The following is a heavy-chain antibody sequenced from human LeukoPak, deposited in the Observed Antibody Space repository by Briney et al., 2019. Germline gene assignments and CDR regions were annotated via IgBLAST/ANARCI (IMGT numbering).Heavy chain of an antibody. Sequence: GGSLRLSCAASGFTFTSYSMNWVRQAPGKGLERVSYISIGSSTRYYADSVKGRFTISRDNAKNSLYLQMNSPRDEDTAVYYCARAMDGWFDPWGQGTLVTVSS. J-gene: IGHJ5*02. V-gene: IGHV3-48*02. CDR1: GFTFTSYS. D-gene: IGHD3/OR15-3a*01. CDR2: ISIGSSTR. CDR3: ARAMDGWFDP.